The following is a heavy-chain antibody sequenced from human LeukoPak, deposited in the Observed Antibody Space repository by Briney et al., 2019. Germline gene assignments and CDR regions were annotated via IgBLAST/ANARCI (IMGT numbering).Heavy chain of an antibody. Sequence: GGSLRLSCVASGFTFSNYGMHWVRQAPGKGLEWVAVISYDEINNYYADSVTGRFTISRDNSKNTLYLQMNSLRAEDTALYYCAKDGNWGSSSYYYYYMDVWGKGTTVTVSS. CDR2: ISYDEINN. CDR3: AKDGNWGSSSYYYYYMDV. V-gene: IGHV3-30*18. D-gene: IGHD6-13*01. CDR1: GFTFSNYG. J-gene: IGHJ6*03.